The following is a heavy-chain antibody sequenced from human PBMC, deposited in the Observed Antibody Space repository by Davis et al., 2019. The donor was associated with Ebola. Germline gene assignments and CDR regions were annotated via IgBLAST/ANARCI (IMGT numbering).Heavy chain of an antibody. CDR1: GFTFTKYG. V-gene: IGHV3-23*01. D-gene: IGHD2-15*01. CDR3: ARDRRDIVVVVAATAVEYFDL. Sequence: GESLKISCAASGFTFTKYGMSWVRQAPGKGLEWVSGISNSGGSTYYADSVKGRFTISRDNSKNTLYLQMNSLRAEDTAVYYCARDRRDIVVVVAATAVEYFDLWGRGTLVTVSS. CDR2: ISNSGGST. J-gene: IGHJ2*01.